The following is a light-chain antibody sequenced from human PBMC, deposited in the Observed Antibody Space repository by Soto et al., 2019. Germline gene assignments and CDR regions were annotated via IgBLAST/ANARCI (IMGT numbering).Light chain of an antibody. CDR2: DAS. CDR1: QDISNY. J-gene: IGKJ5*01. V-gene: IGKV1-33*01. CDR3: QQYDDLPIT. Sequence: DIQMTQSPSSLSASVGDRVTITCQASQDISNYLNWSQQKPGKAPKLLIYDASNLETGVPSRFSGSGSGTDFTFTISSLQPEDIATYYCQQYDDLPITFGQGTRLEIK.